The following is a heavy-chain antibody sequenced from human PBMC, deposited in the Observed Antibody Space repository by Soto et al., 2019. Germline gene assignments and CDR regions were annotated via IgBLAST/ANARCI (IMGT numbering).Heavy chain of an antibody. Sequence: GSLRLSCAASGFTFSSYGMHWVRQAPGKGLEWVAGIWYDGSNKYYAESLKGRLTISRDNSKNTVHLQMNSLRAEDTAVYYCARDREGFARAGMDVWGPGTTLTVSS. J-gene: IGHJ6*02. CDR1: GFTFSSYG. CDR3: ARDREGFARAGMDV. D-gene: IGHD1-26*01. V-gene: IGHV3-33*01. CDR2: IWYDGSNK.